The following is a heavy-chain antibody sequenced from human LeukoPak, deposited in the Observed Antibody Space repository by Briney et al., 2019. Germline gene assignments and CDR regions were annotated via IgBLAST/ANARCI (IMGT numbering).Heavy chain of an antibody. CDR1: GFTFTNNF. V-gene: IGHV3-7*01. CDR3: AREGFYFFDF. Sequence: PGGSLRLSCAASGFTFTNNFMSWVRQVPGKGLEWVANIKQDDSEKTYADSVRGRFTIFRDNAKDSVYLQMNSLRAEDSAIYYCAREGFYFFDFWGQGTLVTVSS. CDR2: IKQDDSEK. J-gene: IGHJ4*01.